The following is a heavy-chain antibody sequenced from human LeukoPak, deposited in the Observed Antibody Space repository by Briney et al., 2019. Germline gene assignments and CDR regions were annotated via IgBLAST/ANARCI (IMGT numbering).Heavy chain of an antibody. CDR3: ARAPVAVRGKNWFDP. Sequence: GSSVKVSCKASGGTFSSYAISWVRQAPGQGLEWMGGIIPIFGTANYAQKFQGRVTITADESTSTAYMELSSLRSEDMAVYYCARAPVAVRGKNWFDPWGQGTLVTVSS. V-gene: IGHV1-69*01. D-gene: IGHD3-10*01. CDR2: IIPIFGTA. J-gene: IGHJ5*02. CDR1: GGTFSSYA.